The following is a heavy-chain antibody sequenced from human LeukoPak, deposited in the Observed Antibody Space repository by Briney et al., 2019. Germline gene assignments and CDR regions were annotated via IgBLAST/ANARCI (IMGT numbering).Heavy chain of an antibody. J-gene: IGHJ4*02. CDR3: TRRGTAAAPDDY. CDR2: IRSRVNSYAT. V-gene: IGHV3-73*01. CDR1: GFTCSDSA. D-gene: IGHD6-13*01. Sequence: GGSLRLSCAASGFTCSDSAIHWVRQASGKGLDWVGRIRSRVNSYATTYAASVKGRFTISRDDSKNTAYLEMNSLKTEDAAVYFCTRRGTAAAPDDYWGQGALVTVSS.